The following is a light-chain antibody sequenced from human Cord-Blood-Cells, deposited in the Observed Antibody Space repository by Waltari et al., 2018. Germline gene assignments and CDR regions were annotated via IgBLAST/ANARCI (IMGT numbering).Light chain of an antibody. CDR1: SSDVGGYNY. V-gene: IGLV2-11*01. Sequence: QSALTQPRSVSGSPGQSVTIPCTGTSSDVGGYNYCSWYQQHPGQAPKLMIYDVSQRPSGVPDRFSGSKSGNTASLTISGLQAEDEADYYCCSYAGSYTFVFGGGTKLTIL. J-gene: IGLJ2*01. CDR2: DVS. CDR3: CSYAGSYTFV.